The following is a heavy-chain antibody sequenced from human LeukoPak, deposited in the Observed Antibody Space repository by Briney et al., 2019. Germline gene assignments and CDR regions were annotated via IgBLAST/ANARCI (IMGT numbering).Heavy chain of an antibody. CDR2: IIPIFGTA. CDR1: GGTFSSYA. J-gene: IGHJ4*02. Sequence: ASVKVSCKASGGTFSSYAISWVRQAPGQGLEWMGGIIPIFGTANYAQKFQGRVTITTDESTSTAYMELSSLRSEDTAVYYCARGYCSSTSCQYYFDYWGQGTLVTVSS. V-gene: IGHV1-69*05. D-gene: IGHD2-2*01. CDR3: ARGYCSSTSCQYYFDY.